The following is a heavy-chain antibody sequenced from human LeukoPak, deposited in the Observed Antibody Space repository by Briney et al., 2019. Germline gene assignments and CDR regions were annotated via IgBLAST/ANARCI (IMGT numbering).Heavy chain of an antibody. CDR1: GFTFRSYW. Sequence: GSLRLSCAASGFTFRSYWMHWVRQAPGKGLVWVSRTNSDGSSTTYADSVKGRFTISRDNAKNTLYLQMNSLRAEDTAVYYCTRGASGHSYGYWFDPWGQGTLVTGSS. D-gene: IGHD5-18*01. V-gene: IGHV3-74*01. CDR3: TRGASGHSYGYWFDP. CDR2: TNSDGSST. J-gene: IGHJ5*02.